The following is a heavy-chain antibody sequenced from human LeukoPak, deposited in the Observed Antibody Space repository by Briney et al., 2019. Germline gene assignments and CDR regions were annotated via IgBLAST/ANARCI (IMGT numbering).Heavy chain of an antibody. Sequence: GGSLRLSCTASGFTFGDYAMSWFRQAPGKGLEWVGFIRSKAYGGTTEYAASVKGRFTISRDNAKNSLYLQMNSLRAEDTAVYYCARAGRIGGYSYGPFDYWGQGTLVTVSS. CDR1: GFTFGDYA. CDR3: ARAGRIGGYSYGPFDY. D-gene: IGHD5-18*01. J-gene: IGHJ4*02. CDR2: IRSKAYGGTT. V-gene: IGHV3-49*03.